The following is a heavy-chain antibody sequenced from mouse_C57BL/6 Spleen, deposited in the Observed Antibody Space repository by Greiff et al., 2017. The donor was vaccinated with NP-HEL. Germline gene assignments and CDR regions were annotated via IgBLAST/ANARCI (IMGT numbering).Heavy chain of an antibody. Sequence: QVQLKESGAELVRPGASVKLSCKASGYTFTDYYINWVKQRPGQGLEWIARIYPGSGNTYYNEKFKGKATLTAEKSSSTAYMQLSSLTSEDSAVYCCARDGYDGPFAYWGQGTLVTVSA. CDR2: IYPGSGNT. CDR3: ARDGYDGPFAY. CDR1: GYTFTDYY. J-gene: IGHJ3*01. V-gene: IGHV1-76*01. D-gene: IGHD2-2*01.